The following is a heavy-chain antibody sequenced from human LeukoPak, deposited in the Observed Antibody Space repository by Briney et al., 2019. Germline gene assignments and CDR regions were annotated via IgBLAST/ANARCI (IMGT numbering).Heavy chain of an antibody. CDR1: GFTFSSYS. CDR3: ARGPEGYSSSWFN. V-gene: IGHV3-21*01. Sequence: GGSLRLSCAASGFTFSSYSMNWVRQAPGKGLEWVSSISSSSSYIYYADSVKGRFTISRDNAKNSLYLQMNSLRAEDTAVYYCARGPEGYSSSWFNWGQGTLVTVSS. D-gene: IGHD6-13*01. CDR2: ISSSSSYI. J-gene: IGHJ4*02.